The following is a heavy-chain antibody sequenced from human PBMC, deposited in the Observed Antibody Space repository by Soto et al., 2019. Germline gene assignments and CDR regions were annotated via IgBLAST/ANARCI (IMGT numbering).Heavy chain of an antibody. V-gene: IGHV4-39*01. Sequence: SAASSGRSSYFWGWIRQPPGKGLEWIGSLYYSGSAYYNPSLYSRVAISADTSKNLLSLKLRSVTAADTAVYYCARRDRGGNGGKSFPFWGQGTLVTVSS. D-gene: IGHD5-12*01. CDR3: ARRDRGGNGGKSFPF. CDR1: AASSGRSSYF. J-gene: IGHJ4*02. CDR2: LYYSGSA.